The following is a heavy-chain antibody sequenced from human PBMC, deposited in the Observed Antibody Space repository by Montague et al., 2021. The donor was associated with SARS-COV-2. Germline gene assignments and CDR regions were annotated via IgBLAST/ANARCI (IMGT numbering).Heavy chain of an antibody. Sequence: SETLSLTCSVSGASINNYYWGWVRQSPGKGLEWIGYIYYSGSVTTSYNPSLKSRVSISVDTSENQFSLKLTSVTAADTAVYYCARRGGGEVFARFMYWYFDVWSRGSLVTIPS. CDR3: ARRGGGEVFARFMYWYFDV. D-gene: IGHD2-21*01. CDR1: GASINNYY. CDR2: IYYSGSVTT. J-gene: IGHJ2*01. V-gene: IGHV4-59*13.